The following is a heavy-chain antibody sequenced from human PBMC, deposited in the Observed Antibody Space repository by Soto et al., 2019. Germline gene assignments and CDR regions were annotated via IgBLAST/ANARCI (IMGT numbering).Heavy chain of an antibody. D-gene: IGHD6-19*01. Sequence: QGQLVESGGGVVQPEMYLRLPCAASGFTFSTHAMHWVRQATGKGLEWVAMIWNDGSNQHYADSVKGRFTVSRDNSEHTVSLQMNSLSVEDTAVYYCGRDPSGSGWSLDYWGQGTLVTVSS. J-gene: IGHJ4*02. CDR2: IWNDGSNQ. CDR3: GRDPSGSGWSLDY. CDR1: GFTFSTHA. V-gene: IGHV3-33*01.